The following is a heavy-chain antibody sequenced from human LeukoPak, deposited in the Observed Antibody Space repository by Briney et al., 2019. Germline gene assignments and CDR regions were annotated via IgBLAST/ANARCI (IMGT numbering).Heavy chain of an antibody. CDR3: ARPRRSGSSGAAFDI. CDR1: GYSFTTYW. Sequence: GESLKISCKGSGYSFTTYWIGWVRQMPGKGLEWMGIIYPGDSDTRYSPSFQGQVTISADKSISTAYLQWSGLKASDTAMYYCARPRRSGSSGAAFDIWGQGTMVTVSS. V-gene: IGHV5-51*01. CDR2: IYPGDSDT. D-gene: IGHD1-26*01. J-gene: IGHJ3*02.